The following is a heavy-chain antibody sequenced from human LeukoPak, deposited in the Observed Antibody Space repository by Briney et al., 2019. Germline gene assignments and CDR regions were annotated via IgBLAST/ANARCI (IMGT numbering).Heavy chain of an antibody. V-gene: IGHV4-59*11. D-gene: IGHD3-22*01. Sequence: SDTLSLTCTVSGGSISRHSWSWIRQPPGKGLEWIGYIFYSGPTNYSPSLKSRVTISVDTSKNQFSLRLSSVTAADTAVYYCARDYYDSRGDAFDIWGQGTMVTVSS. CDR2: IFYSGPT. CDR1: GGSISRHS. J-gene: IGHJ3*02. CDR3: ARDYYDSRGDAFDI.